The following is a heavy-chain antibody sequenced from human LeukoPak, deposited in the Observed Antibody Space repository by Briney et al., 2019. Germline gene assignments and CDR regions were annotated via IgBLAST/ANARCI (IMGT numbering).Heavy chain of an antibody. CDR3: AKDPHYGGLNWLDP. D-gene: IGHD4-23*01. V-gene: IGHV3-23*01. Sequence: GGSLRLSCAASGFTFSSYAMSWVRQAPGKGLEWVSAISGSGGSTYYADSVKGRFTISRDNSKNTLYLQMNSLRAEDTAVYYCAKDPHYGGLNWLDPWGQGTLVTVSS. CDR2: ISGSGGST. J-gene: IGHJ5*02. CDR1: GFTFSSYA.